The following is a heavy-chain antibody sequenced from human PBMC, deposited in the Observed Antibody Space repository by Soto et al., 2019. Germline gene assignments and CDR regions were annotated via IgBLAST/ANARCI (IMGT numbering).Heavy chain of an antibody. CDR1: GGSISNFY. J-gene: IGHJ4*02. Sequence: SETLSLTCTVSGGSISNFYWSWIRQPPGKGLEWIGYVDYSGTANYNPSLKSRVSMSVDTSKNQLSLKVTSVTAADTAMYYCARADTAMTTPFDYWGQGTLVTV. D-gene: IGHD5-18*01. V-gene: IGHV4-59*12. CDR3: ARADTAMTTPFDY. CDR2: VDYSGTA.